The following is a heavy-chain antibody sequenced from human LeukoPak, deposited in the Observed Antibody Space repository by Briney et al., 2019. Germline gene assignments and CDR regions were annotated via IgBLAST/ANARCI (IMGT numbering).Heavy chain of an antibody. D-gene: IGHD1-26*01. CDR1: GFTFSSYA. CDR2: ISGSGDNT. Sequence: GGSLRLSCAASGFTFSSYAMNWVRQAPGKGLEWVSAISGSGDNTYYADSVKGRFTISRDNSKNTLFLQMNSLRSDDTAVYYCARLSGHDNTMIVGTTRGEADYWGQGTLVTVSS. CDR3: ARLSGHDNTMIVGTTRGEADY. V-gene: IGHV3-23*01. J-gene: IGHJ4*02.